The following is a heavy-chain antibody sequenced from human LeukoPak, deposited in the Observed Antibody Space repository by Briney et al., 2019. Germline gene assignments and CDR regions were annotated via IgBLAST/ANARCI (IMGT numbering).Heavy chain of an antibody. Sequence: GGSLRLSCAAPGFTFSSYAMHWVRQAPGKGLEWVAVISYDGSNKYYADSVKGRFTISRDNSKNTLYLQMNNLRAEDTAVYYCASSHSAAAGTDYWGQGTLVTVSS. D-gene: IGHD6-13*01. J-gene: IGHJ4*02. V-gene: IGHV3-30*04. CDR2: ISYDGSNK. CDR1: GFTFSSYA. CDR3: ASSHSAAAGTDY.